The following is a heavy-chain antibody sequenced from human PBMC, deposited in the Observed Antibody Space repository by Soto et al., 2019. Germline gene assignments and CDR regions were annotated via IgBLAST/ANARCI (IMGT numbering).Heavy chain of an antibody. D-gene: IGHD2-8*02. J-gene: IGHJ4*02. CDR2: INPDSGAT. CDR1: GYSFTGYY. CDR3: ARGDYGTGGYPFPYVDY. V-gene: IGHV1-2*02. Sequence: HEHLVQSGAEVKRPGASLKVSCKASGYSFTGYYIHWVRQAPGQGLEWMGWINPDSGATNNAQNFQGRVTLPSVTSISPASMDLTSLTSDDTAVYYCARGDYGTGGYPFPYVDYWGQGTLVIVSS.